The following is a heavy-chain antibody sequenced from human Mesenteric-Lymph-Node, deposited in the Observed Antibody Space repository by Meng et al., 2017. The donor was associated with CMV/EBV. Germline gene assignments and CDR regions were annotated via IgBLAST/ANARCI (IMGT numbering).Heavy chain of an antibody. D-gene: IGHD2-21*02. Sequence: SLKISCAVSGFIFDDYAMHWVRQAPGKGLEWVSGMSWNSGSIDYADSVKGRFTISRDNAKNSLYLQMNSLRAEDTAVYYCARSMTAAYDIWGQGTMVTVSS. CDR2: MSWNSGSI. J-gene: IGHJ3*02. CDR3: ARSMTAAYDI. CDR1: GFIFDDYA. V-gene: IGHV3-9*01.